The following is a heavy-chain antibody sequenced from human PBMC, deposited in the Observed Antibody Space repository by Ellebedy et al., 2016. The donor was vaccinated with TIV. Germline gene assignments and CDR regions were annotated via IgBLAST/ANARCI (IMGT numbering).Heavy chain of an antibody. CDR3: AKGIGMDV. CDR2: IIHSGDS. Sequence: MPSETLSLTCGVPGGPFRGYYWSWIRQPPGKGLEWIGEIIHSGDSNYNPSLKRRVTLSVDTSKTQISLSLSSMTAADTAVYYCAKGIGMDVWGPGTTVIVS. J-gene: IGHJ6*02. V-gene: IGHV4-34*12. CDR1: GGPFRGYY. D-gene: IGHD2-21*01.